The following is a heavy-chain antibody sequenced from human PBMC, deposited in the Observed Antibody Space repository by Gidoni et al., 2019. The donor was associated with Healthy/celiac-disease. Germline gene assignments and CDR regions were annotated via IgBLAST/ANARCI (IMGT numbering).Heavy chain of an antibody. CDR2: IGTAGDT. D-gene: IGHD3-22*01. V-gene: IGHV3-13*01. CDR1: GFTFSSYD. Sequence: AASGFTFSSYDMHWVRQATGKGLEWVSAIGTAGDTYYPGSVKGRFTISREKAKNSLYLQMNSLRAGDTAVYYSARSHYDSSGYYGMDVWGQGTTVTVSS. J-gene: IGHJ6*02. CDR3: ARSHYDSSGYYGMDV.